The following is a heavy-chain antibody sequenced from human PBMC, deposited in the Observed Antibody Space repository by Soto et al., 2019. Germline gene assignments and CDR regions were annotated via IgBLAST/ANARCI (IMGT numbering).Heavy chain of an antibody. CDR3: ARSRITMVRSSSRPSNWFDP. V-gene: IGHV1-2*02. Sequence: ASVKVSCKASGYTFTGYYMHWVRQAPGQGLEGMGWINPNSGGTNYAQNFQGRVTMTRDTSISTAYMELSRLRSDDTAVYYCARSRITMVRSSSRPSNWFDPWGQGTLVTVSS. J-gene: IGHJ5*02. CDR1: GYTFTGYY. CDR2: INPNSGGT. D-gene: IGHD3-10*01.